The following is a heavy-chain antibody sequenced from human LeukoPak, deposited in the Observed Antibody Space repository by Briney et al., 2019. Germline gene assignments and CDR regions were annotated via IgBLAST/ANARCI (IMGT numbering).Heavy chain of an antibody. D-gene: IGHD6-6*01. J-gene: IGHJ3*02. CDR2: IYHSGST. CDR3: ARTSIAARRANAFDI. CDR1: GGSISSGGYS. V-gene: IGHV4-30-2*01. Sequence: SETLSLTCAVSGGSISSGGYSWSWIRQPPGKGLEWIGYIYHSGSTYYNPSLMSRVTISVDRSKNQFSLKLSSVTAADTAVYYCARTSIAARRANAFDIWGQGTMVTVSS.